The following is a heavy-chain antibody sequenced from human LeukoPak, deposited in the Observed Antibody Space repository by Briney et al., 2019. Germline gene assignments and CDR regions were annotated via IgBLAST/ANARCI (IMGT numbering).Heavy chain of an antibody. CDR3: ARDLWSNNTPERATFIVIPAPMDV. CDR1: GYTFTSYY. CDR2: INPSGGST. V-gene: IGHV1-46*01. Sequence: ASVKVSCKASGYTFTSYYMHWVRQAPGQGLEWMGIINPSGGSTSYAQKFQGRVTMTRDTSTSTVYMELSSLRSEDTAVYYCARDLWSNNTPERATFIVIPAPMDVWGQGTTVTVSS. D-gene: IGHD3-16*02. J-gene: IGHJ6*02.